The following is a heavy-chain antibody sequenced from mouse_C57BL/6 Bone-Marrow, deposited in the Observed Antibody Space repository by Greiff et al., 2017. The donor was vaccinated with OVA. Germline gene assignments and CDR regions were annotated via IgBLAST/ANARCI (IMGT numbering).Heavy chain of an antibody. CDR1: GYTFTSYG. CDR2: IYPRSGNT. J-gene: IGHJ4*01. Sequence: QVQLQQSGAELARPGASVKLSCKASGYTFTSYGISWVKQRTGQGLEWIGEIYPRSGNTYYNEKFKGKATLTADKSSSTVYMELRRLTSEDSAVYFCARPGTVVAPYAMDYWGQGTSVTVSS. CDR3: ARPGTVVAPYAMDY. D-gene: IGHD1-1*01. V-gene: IGHV1-81*01.